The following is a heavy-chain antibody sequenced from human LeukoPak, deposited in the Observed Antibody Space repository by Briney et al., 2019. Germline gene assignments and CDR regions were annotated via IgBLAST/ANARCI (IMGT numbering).Heavy chain of an antibody. CDR3: ARVAYDSSGYCDY. D-gene: IGHD3-22*01. CDR1: GYTFTTYP. CDR2: INSNTGNP. J-gene: IGHJ4*02. V-gene: IGHV7-4-1*02. Sequence: ASEKVSCKASGYTFTTYPMHWVRQAPGQGLEWMGWINSNTGNPTYAQGFTGRFVFSLDTSVSTAYLQISSLKAQDTAVYYCARVAYDSSGYCDYWGQGTLVTVSS.